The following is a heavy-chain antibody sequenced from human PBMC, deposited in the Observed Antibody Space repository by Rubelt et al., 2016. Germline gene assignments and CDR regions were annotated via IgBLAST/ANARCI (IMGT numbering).Heavy chain of an antibody. CDR1: GGSFSGYY. V-gene: IGHV4-34*01. J-gene: IGHJ2*01. Sequence: QVQLQQWGAGLLKPSETLSLTCAVYGGSFSGYYWSWIRQPPGKGLEWIGEINHSGSTNYNPSLKSRVTISVDTSKNQFSLKLSSVTAADTAVYYCARRRRYSGSSYWYFDLGGRGTLVTDSS. CDR2: INHSGST. CDR3: ARRRRYSGSSYWYFDL. D-gene: IGHD1-26*01.